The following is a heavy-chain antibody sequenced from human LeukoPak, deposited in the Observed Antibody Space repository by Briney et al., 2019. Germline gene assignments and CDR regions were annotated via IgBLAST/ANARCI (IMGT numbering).Heavy chain of an antibody. Sequence: GRSLRLSCAASGFTFSNYVMHWVRQAPGKGLEWVAVIWYDGSNKYYADSVKGRFTISRDNSKNTLYLQMNSLRAEDTAVYYCARGYGSGSYPIDYWGQGTLVTVSS. CDR3: ARGYGSGSYPIDY. V-gene: IGHV3-33*01. CDR2: IWYDGSNK. D-gene: IGHD3-10*01. CDR1: GFTFSNYV. J-gene: IGHJ4*02.